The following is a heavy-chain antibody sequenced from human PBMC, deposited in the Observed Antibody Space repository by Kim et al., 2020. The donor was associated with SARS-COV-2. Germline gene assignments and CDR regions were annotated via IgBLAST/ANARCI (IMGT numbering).Heavy chain of an antibody. V-gene: IGHV3-66*01. CDR3: ARDRNGFLDY. Sequence: GDTYNADSVHARFSISIDNTTYKLYLEMDSLRVDDTAVYFCARDRNGFLDYWGQGTLVTVSS. CDR2: GDT. D-gene: IGHD2-8*01. J-gene: IGHJ4*02.